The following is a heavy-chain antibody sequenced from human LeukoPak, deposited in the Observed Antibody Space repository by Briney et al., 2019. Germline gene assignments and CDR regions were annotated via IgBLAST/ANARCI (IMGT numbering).Heavy chain of an antibody. V-gene: IGHV3-30*02. CDR3: AKDGPLRLRLGHHGFDI. D-gene: IGHD3-16*01. Sequence: GGSLRLSCAAAGFTFSSYSIHWVHQAPEKLLERVAFIRYDGSNKYYADFVKGRFTISRDNSKNTLYLQMNSLRAEDTAGYYCAKDGPLRLRLGHHGFDIWGQGTMVTVSS. CDR1: GFTFSSYS. J-gene: IGHJ3*02. CDR2: IRYDGSNK.